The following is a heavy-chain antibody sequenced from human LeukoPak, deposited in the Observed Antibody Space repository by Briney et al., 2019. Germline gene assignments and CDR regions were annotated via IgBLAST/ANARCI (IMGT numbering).Heavy chain of an antibody. J-gene: IGHJ4*02. Sequence: GGSLRLSCAASGFTFSSYAMNWVRQAPGKGLEWVSTISGSGGSTYYADSVKGRFTISRDNSKNTLYLQMNSLRAEDTAIYYCAKRRYCSSTSCYAFDYWGQGTLVTVSS. CDR3: AKRRYCSSTSCYAFDY. CDR2: ISGSGGST. V-gene: IGHV3-23*01. CDR1: GFTFSSYA. D-gene: IGHD2-2*01.